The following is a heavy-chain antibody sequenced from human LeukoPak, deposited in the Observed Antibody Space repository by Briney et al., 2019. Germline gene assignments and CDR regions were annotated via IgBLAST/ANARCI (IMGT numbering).Heavy chain of an antibody. Sequence: GGSLRLSCAAFGFTLRSYSMNWVRQAPGKGLEWVSYISSSSSTIYYADSVKGRFTISRDNARNSLYLQMNNLRAEDTAVYYCARDQGDGYQLSHYFDYWGQGTLVTVSS. CDR3: ARDQGDGYQLSHYFDY. D-gene: IGHD2-2*01. J-gene: IGHJ4*02. V-gene: IGHV3-48*04. CDR2: ISSSSSTI. CDR1: GFTLRSYS.